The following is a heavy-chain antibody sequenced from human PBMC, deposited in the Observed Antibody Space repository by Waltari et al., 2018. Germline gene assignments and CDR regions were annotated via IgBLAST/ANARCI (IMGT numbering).Heavy chain of an antibody. D-gene: IGHD6-6*01. J-gene: IGHJ3*02. CDR1: GGSISSSSYS. CDR3: ARRPTNLAALYAFDI. Sequence: QLQLQESGPGLVKPSETLSLTCTVSGGSISSSSYSWGWIRQPPGKGLEWIGSIYYSGSTYYNPSLKSRVTISVDTSKNQFSRKLSSVTAADTAVYYCARRPTNLAALYAFDIWGQGTMVTVSS. CDR2: IYYSGST. V-gene: IGHV4-39*01.